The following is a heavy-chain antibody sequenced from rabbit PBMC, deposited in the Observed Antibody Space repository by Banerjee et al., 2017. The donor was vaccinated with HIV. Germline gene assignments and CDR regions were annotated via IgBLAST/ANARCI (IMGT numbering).Heavy chain of an antibody. D-gene: IGHD6-1*01. CDR1: GIDFSRYYY. J-gene: IGHJ4*01. CDR2: MNTGRGST. CDR3: ARAPYGGAPYYAFNL. Sequence: QEQLVESGGGLVKPGGTLTLTCKASGIDFSRYYYMCWVRQAPGKGLEWIGCMNTGRGSTYYASWAKGRFTITKTSATTVTLQMTSLTAADTATYFCARAPYGGAPYYAFNLWGPGTLVTVS. V-gene: IGHV1S45*01.